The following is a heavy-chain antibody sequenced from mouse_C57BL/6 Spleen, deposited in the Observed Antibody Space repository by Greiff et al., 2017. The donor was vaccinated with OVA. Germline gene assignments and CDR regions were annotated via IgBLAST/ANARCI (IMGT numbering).Heavy chain of an antibody. CDR3: ARNGNYYGSSYYAMDY. V-gene: IGHV1-78*01. CDR1: GYTFTDHT. Sequence: QVQLQQSDAELVKPGASVKISCKVSGYTFTDHTIHWMKQRPEQGLEWIGYIYPRDGSTKYNEKFKGKATLTADKSSSTAYMQLNSLTSEDSAVYFCARNGNYYGSSYYAMDYWGQGTSVTVSS. D-gene: IGHD1-1*01. CDR2: IYPRDGST. J-gene: IGHJ4*01.